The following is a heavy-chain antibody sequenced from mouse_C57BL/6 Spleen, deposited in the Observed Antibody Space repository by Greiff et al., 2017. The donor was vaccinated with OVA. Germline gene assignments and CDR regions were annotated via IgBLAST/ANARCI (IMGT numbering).Heavy chain of an antibody. J-gene: IGHJ1*03. CDR2: IYPGSGST. D-gene: IGHD1-1*01. CDR3: ARDYYGSSYWYFDV. CDR1: GYTFTSYW. Sequence: VQLQQPGAELVKPGASVQMSCKASGYTFTSYWITWVKQRPGQGLEWIGDIYPGSGSTNYNEKFKSKATLTVDTSSSTAYMQLSSLTSEDSAVYYCARDYYGSSYWYFDVWGTGTTVTVSS. V-gene: IGHV1-55*01.